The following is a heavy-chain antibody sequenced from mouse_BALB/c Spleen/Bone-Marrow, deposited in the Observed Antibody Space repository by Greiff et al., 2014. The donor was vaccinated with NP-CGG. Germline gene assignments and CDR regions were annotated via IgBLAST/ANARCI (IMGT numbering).Heavy chain of an antibody. J-gene: IGHJ2*01. CDR3: AREVDGWYYFDY. CDR2: ISSGGST. V-gene: IGHV5-6-5*01. CDR1: GFTFSSYA. Sequence: EVKLVESGGGLVKPGGSLKLSCAASGFTFSSYAMSWVRQTPEKRLEWVASISSGGSTYYPDSVKGRFTISRGNARNILYLQMSSLRSEDTAMYYCAREVDGWYYFDYWGQGTTLTVSS. D-gene: IGHD2-3*01.